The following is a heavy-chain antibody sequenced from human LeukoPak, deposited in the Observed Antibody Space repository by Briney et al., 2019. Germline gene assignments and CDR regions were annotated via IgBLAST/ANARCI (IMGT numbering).Heavy chain of an antibody. V-gene: IGHV4-39*07. J-gene: IGHJ5*02. D-gene: IGHD6-19*01. Sequence: PSETLSLTCTVSGGSISSSSYYWGWIRQPPGKGLEWIGSIYYSGSTNYNPSLKSRVTISVDTSKNQFSLKLSSVTAADTAVYYCARGRGIAVAGTTSKVRGFLSWFDPWGQGTLVTVSS. CDR1: GGSISSSSYY. CDR2: IYYSGST. CDR3: ARGRGIAVAGTTSKVRGFLSWFDP.